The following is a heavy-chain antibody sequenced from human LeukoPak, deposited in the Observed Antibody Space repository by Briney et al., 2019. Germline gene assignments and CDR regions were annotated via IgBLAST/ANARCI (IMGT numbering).Heavy chain of an antibody. J-gene: IGHJ5*02. CDR3: ARDGRFLDLVWFDP. Sequence: SVKVSCKASGGTFSSYAISWVRQAPGQGLEWMGGIIPIFGTANYAQKFQGRVTITADESTSTAYMELSSLRSEDTAVYYCARDGRFLDLVWFDPWGQGTLVTVSS. CDR1: GGTFSSYA. CDR2: IIPIFGTA. D-gene: IGHD3-3*01. V-gene: IGHV1-69*13.